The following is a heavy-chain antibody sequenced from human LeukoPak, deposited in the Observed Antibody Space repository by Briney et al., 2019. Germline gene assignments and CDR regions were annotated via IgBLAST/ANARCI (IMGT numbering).Heavy chain of an antibody. CDR1: GFTFSSYG. D-gene: IGHD3-16*01. J-gene: IGHJ4*02. CDR2: ISYDGRNK. CDR3: AKERPGYDYVSG. V-gene: IGHV3-33*05. Sequence: GGSLRLSCAASGFTFSSYGMHWVRQAPGKGLEWVAVISYDGRNKYYADSVKGRFTISRDSSKNTLYLQMNSLRAEDTAVYYWAKERPGYDYVSGWGQGTLVTVSS.